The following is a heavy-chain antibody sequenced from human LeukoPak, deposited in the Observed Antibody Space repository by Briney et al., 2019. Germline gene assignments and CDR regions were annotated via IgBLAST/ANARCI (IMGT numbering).Heavy chain of an antibody. J-gene: IGHJ6*02. Sequence: ASVKVSCKASGYTFTSYYMHWVRQAPGQGLEWMGIINPSGGSTSYAQKFQGRVTMTRDTSTSTVYMELSSLRSEDTAVYYCAKDPGYCSVTICPNYYYYGMDVWGQGTTVTVSS. CDR1: GYTFTSYY. CDR2: INPSGGST. D-gene: IGHD2-2*01. CDR3: AKDPGYCSVTICPNYYYYGMDV. V-gene: IGHV1-46*01.